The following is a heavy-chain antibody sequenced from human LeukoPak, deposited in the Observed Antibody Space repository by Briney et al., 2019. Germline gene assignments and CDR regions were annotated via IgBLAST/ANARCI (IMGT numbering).Heavy chain of an antibody. CDR1: GGSLSSSSYY. D-gene: IGHD6-13*01. J-gene: IGHJ4*02. Sequence: SETLSLTCTVSGGSLSSSSYYWGWVRPPPGKGLEWIGSIYYSGRTYYTPSLKSRVTLSVDTSKNPFSLRLRSVPAADTAVYYCAKALSSALYSSSSYAFDYWGQGTPVTVSS. CDR2: IYYSGRT. CDR3: AKALSSALYSSSSYAFDY. V-gene: IGHV4-39*01.